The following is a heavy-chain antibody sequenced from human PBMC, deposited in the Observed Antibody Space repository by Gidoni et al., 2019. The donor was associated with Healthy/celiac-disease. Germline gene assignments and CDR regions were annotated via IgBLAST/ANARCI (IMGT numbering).Heavy chain of an antibody. CDR2: INPNSGGT. CDR1: GYTFTGYY. V-gene: IGHV1-2*02. D-gene: IGHD3-22*01. J-gene: IGHJ4*02. Sequence: QVQLVQSGAEVKKPGASVKVSCKASGYTFTGYYMHWVRQAPGQGLEWMGWINPNSGGTNYAQKFQGRVTMTRDTSISTAYMELSRLRSDDTAVYYCARDQEYYDSSGYSYDGYWGQGTLVTVSS. CDR3: ARDQEYYDSSGYSYDGY.